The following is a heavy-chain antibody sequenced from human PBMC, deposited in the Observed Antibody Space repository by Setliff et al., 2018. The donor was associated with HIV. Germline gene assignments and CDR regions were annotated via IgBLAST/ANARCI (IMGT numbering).Heavy chain of an antibody. Sequence: GGSLRLSCAASGFMFSDHYMDWVRQAPGKGLEWVAGISFDGTDKYYADSVKGRFTISRDNSKNTLFLQLSSLRPDTAVYYCGRGHHYYYDSSVAHQIDYLGQGTLVTVSS. J-gene: IGHJ4*02. CDR3: GRGHHYYYDSSVAHQIDY. V-gene: IGHV3-30-3*01. CDR2: ISFDGTDK. CDR1: GFMFSDHY. D-gene: IGHD3-22*01.